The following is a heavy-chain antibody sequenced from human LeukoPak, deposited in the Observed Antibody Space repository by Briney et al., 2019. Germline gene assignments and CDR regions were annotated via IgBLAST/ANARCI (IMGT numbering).Heavy chain of an antibody. CDR1: GFTFSSYG. CDR3: ARDRRYAFDT. V-gene: IGHV3-48*04. Sequence: GGSLRLSCAASGFTFSSYGMHWVRQAPGKGLEWISYVGISSGNTKYADSVKGRFTISGDSAKNSVFLQMNNLRVEDTAVYYCARDRRYAFDTWGQGTLVTVSS. CDR2: VGISSGNT. D-gene: IGHD5-12*01. J-gene: IGHJ4*02.